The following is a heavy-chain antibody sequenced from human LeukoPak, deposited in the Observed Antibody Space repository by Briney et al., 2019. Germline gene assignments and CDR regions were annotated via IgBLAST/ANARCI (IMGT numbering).Heavy chain of an antibody. V-gene: IGHV3-23*01. J-gene: IGHJ4*02. D-gene: IGHD6-19*01. CDR1: GFSFGSYA. CDR3: AKDYGGWSDTYYFDY. Sequence: GGSLRLSCAASGFSFGSYAMRWVRRAAGKGLEWVSEICGSVSGSRDCTHYADSVKGRFTNSTDNSMKTLYQQLNSLRAEDTAVYYCAKDYGGWSDTYYFDYWGQRTLVTVSS. CDR2: ICGSVSGSRDCT.